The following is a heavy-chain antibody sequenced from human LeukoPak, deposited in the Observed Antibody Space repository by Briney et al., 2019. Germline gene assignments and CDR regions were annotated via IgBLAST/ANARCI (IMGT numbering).Heavy chain of an antibody. CDR1: GGTFSSYA. CDR2: IIPIFGTA. J-gene: IGHJ4*02. Sequence: SVKVSCKASGGTFSSYAISWVRQAPGQGLEWMGGIIPIFGTANYAQKFQGRVTITADESTSTAYMELSSLRSEDTAVYYCARAPWDYSGSYTHYFDYWGQGTLVTVSS. D-gene: IGHD1-26*01. V-gene: IGHV1-69*13. CDR3: ARAPWDYSGSYTHYFDY.